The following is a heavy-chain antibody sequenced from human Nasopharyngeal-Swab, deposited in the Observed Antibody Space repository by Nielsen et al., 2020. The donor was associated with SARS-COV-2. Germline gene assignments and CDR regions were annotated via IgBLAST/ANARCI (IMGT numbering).Heavy chain of an antibody. D-gene: IGHD3-10*01. CDR1: GFTFSNSD. CDR3: VRTLKNMVRGVIISGGVWFDP. J-gene: IGHJ5*02. Sequence: GGSLRLSCAASGFTFSNSDMNWVRQAPEKGLEWVSGVSWNGSRTHYTDSVKGRFIISRDNSRNFLYQQMNSLRPEDMAVYYCVRTLKNMVRGVIISGGVWFDPWGQGTLVTVSS. V-gene: IGHV3-19*01. CDR2: VSWNGSRT.